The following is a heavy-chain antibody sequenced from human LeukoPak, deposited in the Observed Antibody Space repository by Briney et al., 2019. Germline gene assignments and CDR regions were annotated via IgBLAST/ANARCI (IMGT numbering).Heavy chain of an antibody. CDR1: GGSISSGTFS. CDR2: IYSSGSN. J-gene: IGHJ4*02. Sequence: PSETLSLTCTVSGGSISSGTFSWTWIRQHPGKDLEWIGYIYSSGSNFYNPSLKGRVTISVDTSENQFSQKLSSVTAADTAVYYCARDSPTYYFDYWGQGTLVTVSS. CDR3: ARDSPTYYFDY. V-gene: IGHV4-31*03.